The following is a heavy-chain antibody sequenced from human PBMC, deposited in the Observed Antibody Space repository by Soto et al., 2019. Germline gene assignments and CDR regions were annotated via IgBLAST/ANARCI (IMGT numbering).Heavy chain of an antibody. Sequence: ASVKVSCKASGGTFSSYTISWVRQAPGQGLEWMGRIIPILGIANYAQKFQGRVTITADKSTSTAYMELSSLRSEDTAVYYCARGSPELRNDWFDPWGQGTLVTVSS. CDR2: IIPILGIA. CDR3: ARGSPELRNDWFDP. V-gene: IGHV1-69*02. CDR1: GGTFSSYT. J-gene: IGHJ5*02. D-gene: IGHD1-7*01.